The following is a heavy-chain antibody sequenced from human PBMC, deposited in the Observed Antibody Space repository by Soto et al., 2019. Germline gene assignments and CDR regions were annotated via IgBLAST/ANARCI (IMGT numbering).Heavy chain of an antibody. CDR2: IYSGGSI. Sequence: EVQLVESGGGLIQPGGSLRLSCAVSGFSVSNHYMTWVRQAPGQGLEWVSVIYSGGSISYADSVKGRFSISRDNSKNTLYLQMNSLRVAGTAVYCCGRYDYWGQGTLVTVSS. V-gene: IGHV3-53*01. CDR1: GFSVSNHY. CDR3: GRYDY. J-gene: IGHJ4*02.